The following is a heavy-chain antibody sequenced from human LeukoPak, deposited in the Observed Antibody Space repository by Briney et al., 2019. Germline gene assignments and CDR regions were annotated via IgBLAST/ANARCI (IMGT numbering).Heavy chain of an antibody. D-gene: IGHD3-22*01. V-gene: IGHV4-31*03. Sequence: SQTRSLTSTVYGGAISTGAYYWSWIRQHPGKGLEWIGYIYYSGSTLYNPSLKSRVTMSVDTSKNQFSLQLTSVTAADTAVYYCASRTISGFLDYWGQGTLVTVSS. CDR2: IYYSGST. CDR1: GGAISTGAYY. J-gene: IGHJ4*02. CDR3: ASRTISGFLDY.